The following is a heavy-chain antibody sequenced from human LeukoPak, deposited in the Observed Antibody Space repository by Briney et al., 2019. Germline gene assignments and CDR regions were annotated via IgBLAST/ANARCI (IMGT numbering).Heavy chain of an antibody. Sequence: ASVKVSCKASGYTFTGYYMHWVRQAPGQGLEWMGWINPNSGGTNYAQKFQGRVTMTRDTSISTAYMELSRLRSDDTAVYYCARGITMVRGKEYYFDYWGQGTLVTVSS. CDR3: ARGITMVRGKEYYFDY. J-gene: IGHJ4*02. CDR2: INPNSGGT. D-gene: IGHD3-10*01. CDR1: GYTFTGYY. V-gene: IGHV1-2*02.